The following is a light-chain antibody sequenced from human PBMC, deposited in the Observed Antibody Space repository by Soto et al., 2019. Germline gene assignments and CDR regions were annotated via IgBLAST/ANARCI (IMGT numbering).Light chain of an antibody. Sequence: DIQLTQAPSFLSASVGDRVTITCRASLGISSYLAWYQQKPGTAPKLLIYAASTLQSGVPSRFSGSGSGTEFTLTISSLQPEDFVTYYCQQLNTYPPAFGGGTKVEIE. J-gene: IGKJ4*01. CDR3: QQLNTYPPA. CDR2: AAS. V-gene: IGKV1-9*01. CDR1: LGISSY.